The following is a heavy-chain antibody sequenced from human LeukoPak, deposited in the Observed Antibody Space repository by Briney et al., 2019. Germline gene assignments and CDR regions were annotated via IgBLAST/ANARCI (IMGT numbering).Heavy chain of an antibody. Sequence: GGSLRLSCAASGFTFSSYAMSWVRQAPGKGLEWVSKLTSSGTTYYADPVKGRFTISRDNSKNTLYLQMNSLRAEDTAVYYCARGAGGNYLDHWGQGTLVTVSS. CDR3: ARGAGGNYLDH. CDR2: LTSSGTT. V-gene: IGHV3-23*01. D-gene: IGHD6-13*01. J-gene: IGHJ4*02. CDR1: GFTFSSYA.